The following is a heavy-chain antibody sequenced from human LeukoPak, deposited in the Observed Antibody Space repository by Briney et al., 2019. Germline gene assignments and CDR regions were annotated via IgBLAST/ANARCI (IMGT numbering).Heavy chain of an antibody. CDR3: ATDRDNSDWQKRFDS. D-gene: IGHD2-21*02. CDR1: GFTFSTYW. V-gene: IGHV3-7*01. J-gene: IGHJ4*02. CDR2: INQDASEI. Sequence: GGSLRLSCAASGFTFSTYWMNWYRQAPGKGLEWVCNINQDASEINYVDSVRGRFTISRDNAKNSLHLQMNSPRAEDTAVYYCATDRDNSDWQKRFDSWGQGTLVTVSP.